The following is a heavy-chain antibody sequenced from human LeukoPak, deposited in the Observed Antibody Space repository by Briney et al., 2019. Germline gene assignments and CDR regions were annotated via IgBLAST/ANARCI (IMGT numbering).Heavy chain of an antibody. V-gene: IGHV4-59*01. D-gene: IGHD3-22*01. Sequence: SDTLSLTCTVSGGSISSYYWSLIQQPPGKGLELIGYIYYSGGTNYNPSLKSRVTISVDTSKNQFSLKLTSVTAADTAVYYCARSSEGRYYYDSSGYSYYYYHMDVWGKGTTVTISS. J-gene: IGHJ6*03. CDR2: IYYSGGT. CDR1: GGSISSYY. CDR3: ARSSEGRYYYDSSGYSYYYYHMDV.